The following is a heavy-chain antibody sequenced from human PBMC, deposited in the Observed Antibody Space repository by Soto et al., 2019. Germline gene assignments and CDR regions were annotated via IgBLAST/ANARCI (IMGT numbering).Heavy chain of an antibody. J-gene: IGHJ4*02. CDR2: VSTNRRGT. V-gene: IGHV3-64D*06. Sequence: GETLRLSCSASGFIFSESTKSWVRQLPAQGLEPISAVSTNRRGTCYSDSAKDRLTISRDNSKNTLFHQTRTLITEATDIYYCLKEAHGLDGVSFDYWGLGTQVTVSS. CDR3: LKEAHGLDGVSFDY. D-gene: IGHD3-16*01. CDR1: GFIFSEST.